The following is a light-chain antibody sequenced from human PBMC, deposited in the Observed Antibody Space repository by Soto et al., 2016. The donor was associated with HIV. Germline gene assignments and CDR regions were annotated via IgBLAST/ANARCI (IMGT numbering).Light chain of an antibody. Sequence: SSELTQDPVVSVALGQTVNITCQGDSLRTYYASWYQQKPGQAPVLVMYGKNKRPSGIPVRFSGSSSGNPAFLTITGARAEDEADYYCHCRSSTDNHNHVFGTGTKVTVL. V-gene: IGLV3-19*01. CDR1: SLRTYY. CDR2: GKN. CDR3: HCRSSTDNHNHV. J-gene: IGLJ1*01.